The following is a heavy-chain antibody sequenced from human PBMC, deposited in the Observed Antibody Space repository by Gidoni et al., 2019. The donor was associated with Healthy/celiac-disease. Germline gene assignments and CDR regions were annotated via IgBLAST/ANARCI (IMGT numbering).Heavy chain of an antibody. D-gene: IGHD3-22*01. V-gene: IGHV3-30-3*01. J-gene: IGHJ5*02. CDR3: ARDRLKYYYDSSDYFNWFDP. Sequence: QVQLVESGGGVVQPGRSLRLSCAASGFTFSSYDMPWVRQAPGKGLGWVAVISYDGSNKYYADYSVKGRFTISRDNSKNTLYLQMNSLRAEDTAVYYCARDRLKYYYDSSDYFNWFDPWGQGTLVTVSS. CDR1: GFTFSSYD. CDR2: ISYDGSNK.